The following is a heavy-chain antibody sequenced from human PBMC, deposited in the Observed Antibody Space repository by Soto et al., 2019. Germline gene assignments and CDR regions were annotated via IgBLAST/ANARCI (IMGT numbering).Heavy chain of an antibody. J-gene: IGHJ6*03. Sequence: SGTLSLTCAVYGGSFSGYYWSWIRQPPGKGLEWIGEINHSGSTNYNPSLKSRVTISVDTSKNQFSLKLSSVTAADTAVYYCARAVGSIAARPNYYMDVWGKGPRSPSP. CDR3: ARAVGSIAARPNYYMDV. CDR1: GGSFSGYY. V-gene: IGHV4-34*01. D-gene: IGHD6-6*01. CDR2: INHSGST.